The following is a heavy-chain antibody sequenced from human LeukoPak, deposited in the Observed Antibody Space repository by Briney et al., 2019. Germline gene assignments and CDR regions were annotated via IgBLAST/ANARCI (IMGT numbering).Heavy chain of an antibody. CDR3: AAKSAHYYDSSGYYLNWFDP. CDR1: GGSFSGYY. Sequence: SETLSLTCAVYGGSFSGYYWSWIRQPPGKGLEWIGEIDHSGSTNYIPSLKSRVTISVDTSKNQSSLKLSSVTAADTAVYYCAAKSAHYYDSSGYYLNWFDPWGQGTLVTVSS. D-gene: IGHD3-22*01. J-gene: IGHJ5*02. V-gene: IGHV4-34*01. CDR2: IDHSGST.